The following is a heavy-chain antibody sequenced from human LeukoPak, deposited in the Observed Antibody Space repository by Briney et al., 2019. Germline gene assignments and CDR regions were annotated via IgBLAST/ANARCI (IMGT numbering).Heavy chain of an antibody. J-gene: IGHJ4*02. CDR2: INWNSGST. CDR1: GFTVDDYG. Sequence: GGSLRLSCAASGFTVDDYGMSWVRQAPGKGLEWVSGINWNSGSTGYADSVKGRFTISRDNAKNSLYLQMNSLRAEDTAVYYCARDRPRYDFWSGYSPRRDYWGQGTLVTVSS. V-gene: IGHV3-20*04. D-gene: IGHD3-3*01. CDR3: ARDRPRYDFWSGYSPRRDY.